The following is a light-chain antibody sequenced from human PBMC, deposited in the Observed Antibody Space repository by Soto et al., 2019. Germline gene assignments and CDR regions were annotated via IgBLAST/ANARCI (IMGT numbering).Light chain of an antibody. V-gene: IGKV3-20*01. CDR3: QQYDTSPYT. Sequence: EIGLTQSPGTLSLSPGERATLSCRASQSISSSYLAWYQLKPGQAPRLLIYGASSRATGIPDKFSGSESGTDFTLTISRLEPEDFAVYYCQQYDTSPYTFGQGTKLEIK. CDR1: QSISSSY. J-gene: IGKJ2*01. CDR2: GAS.